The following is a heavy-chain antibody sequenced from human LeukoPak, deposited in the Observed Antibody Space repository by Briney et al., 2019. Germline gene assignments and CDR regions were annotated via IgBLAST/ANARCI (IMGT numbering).Heavy chain of an antibody. Sequence: GGSLRLSCAASGYPFSSFSMNWVRQAPGKGLEWVSYISSTSSTIYHADSVQGRFTVSRDNDKNSLYLQMNSLRDDDTAVYYCARDLISGHYTFDYWGQGTLVTVSS. V-gene: IGHV3-48*02. J-gene: IGHJ4*02. CDR2: ISSTSSTI. CDR1: GYPFSSFS. CDR3: ARDLISGHYTFDY. D-gene: IGHD1-26*01.